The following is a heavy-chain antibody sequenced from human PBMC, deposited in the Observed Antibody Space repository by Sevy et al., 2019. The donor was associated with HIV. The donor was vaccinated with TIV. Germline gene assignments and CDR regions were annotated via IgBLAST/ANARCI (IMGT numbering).Heavy chain of an antibody. CDR1: GFTFSSYS. CDR3: ARVTAYCSGGSCYSTMGADV. D-gene: IGHD2-15*01. V-gene: IGHV3-21*01. Sequence: GGSLRLSCAASGFTFSSYSMIWVRQAPRKGLEWVSSISGSSNCIYYPDSVNGRFTISRDNAKNSLYLQMNSLRAEDTAVYYCARVTAYCSGGSCYSTMGADVWGQGTTVTVSS. J-gene: IGHJ6*02. CDR2: ISGSSNCI.